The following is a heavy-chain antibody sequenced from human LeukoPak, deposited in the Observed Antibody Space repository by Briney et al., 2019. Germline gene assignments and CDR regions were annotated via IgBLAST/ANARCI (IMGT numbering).Heavy chain of an antibody. CDR2: IYYSGST. CDR3: VMIGYSSSRHRNWFDP. D-gene: IGHD6-13*01. V-gene: IGHV4-39*07. CDR1: GGSISSSSYY. Sequence: SETLSLTCTVSGGSISSSSYYWGWIRQPPGKGLEWIGSIYYSGSTYYNPSLKSRVTISVDTSKNQFSLKLSSVTAADTAVYYCVMIGYSSSRHRNWFDPWGQGTLVTVSS. J-gene: IGHJ5*02.